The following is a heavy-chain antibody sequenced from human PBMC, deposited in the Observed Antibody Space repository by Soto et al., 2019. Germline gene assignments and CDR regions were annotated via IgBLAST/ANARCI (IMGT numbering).Heavy chain of an antibody. CDR1: GGSIGGYS. CDR2: IYYSGRT. D-gene: IGHD1-7*01. V-gene: IGHV4-59*01. Sequence: SETLCLSWTVAGGSIGGYSWSWIRQPPGKGLEWIGYIYYSGRTNYNPSLKSRVTISVDTSKNQFSLKLSSVTAADTAVYYCARATWNRNYGFSVDYWGQGTLVTVSS. J-gene: IGHJ4*02. CDR3: ARATWNRNYGFSVDY.